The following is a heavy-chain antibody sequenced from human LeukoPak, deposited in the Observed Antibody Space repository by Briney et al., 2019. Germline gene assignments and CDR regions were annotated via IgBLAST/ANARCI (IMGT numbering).Heavy chain of an antibody. CDR1: GFTFSSYW. CDR2: IKQDGSEK. D-gene: IGHD6-19*01. V-gene: IGHV3-7*01. CDR3: ARVPRGWRNYYYYYYMDV. Sequence: PGGSLRLSCAASGFTFSSYWMSWVRQAPGKGLEWVANIKQDGSEKYYVDSVKGRFTISRDNAKNSLYLQMNSLRAEDTAVYYCARVPRGWRNYYYYYYMDVWGKGTTVTVSS. J-gene: IGHJ6*03.